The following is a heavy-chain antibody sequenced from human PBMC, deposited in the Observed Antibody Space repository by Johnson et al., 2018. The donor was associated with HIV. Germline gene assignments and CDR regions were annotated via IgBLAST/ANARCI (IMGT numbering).Heavy chain of an antibody. Sequence: VPLVESGGGVVQPGRSLRLSCAASGFTFSSYALYWVRQATGKGLEWVAVISYDGSNKYYADSVKGRFTISRDNSKNTLYLQMNSLRAEDTAVYYCARDYQDSRIDAFDIWGQGTMVTVSS. CDR2: ISYDGSNK. D-gene: IGHD6-13*01. CDR1: GFTFSSYA. J-gene: IGHJ3*02. V-gene: IGHV3-30*04. CDR3: ARDYQDSRIDAFDI.